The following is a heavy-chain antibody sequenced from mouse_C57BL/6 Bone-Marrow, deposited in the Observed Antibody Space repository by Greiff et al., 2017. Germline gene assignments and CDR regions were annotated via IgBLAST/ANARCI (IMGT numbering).Heavy chain of an antibody. CDR3: TTASDGAWFAY. D-gene: IGHD1-2*01. CDR1: GFNITDDY. Sequence: VQLQQSGAELVRPGASVKLSCTASGFNITDDYMNWVKQRPEQGLEWIGWIDSKNGDTDYASQFQGKATITADTSSNPAYLQLSSLTSEDTAVYYCTTASDGAWFAYWGQGTLVTVSA. V-gene: IGHV14-4*01. CDR2: IDSKNGDT. J-gene: IGHJ3*01.